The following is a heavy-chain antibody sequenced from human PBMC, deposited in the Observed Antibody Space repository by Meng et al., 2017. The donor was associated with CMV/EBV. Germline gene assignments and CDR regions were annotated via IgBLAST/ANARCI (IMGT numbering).Heavy chain of an antibody. D-gene: IGHD6-13*01. CDR2: IIPIFGTA. CDR3: ARDRVKAAGQIWATNWFDP. CDR1: GGTFSSYA. J-gene: IGHJ5*02. V-gene: IGHV1-69*05. Sequence: SVKVSCKASGGTFSSYAISWVRQAPGQGLEWMGGIIPIFGTANYAQKVQGRVTITTDESTSTAYMELSSLRSEDTAVYYCARDRVKAAGQIWATNWFDPWGQGTLVTVSS.